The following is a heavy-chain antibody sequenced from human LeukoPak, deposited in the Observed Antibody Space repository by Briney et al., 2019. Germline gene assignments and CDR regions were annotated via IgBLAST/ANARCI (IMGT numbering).Heavy chain of an antibody. CDR2: IYYSGST. V-gene: IGHV4-39*01. J-gene: IGHJ6*02. CDR1: GGSISSSSYY. CDR3: ARVSPRLYYGMDV. Sequence: SETLSLTCTVSGGSISSSSYYWGWIRQPPGKGLEWIGSIYYSGSTYYNPSLKSRVTISVDTSKNQFSLKLSSVTVADTAVYYCARVSPRLYYGMDVWGQGTTVTVSS.